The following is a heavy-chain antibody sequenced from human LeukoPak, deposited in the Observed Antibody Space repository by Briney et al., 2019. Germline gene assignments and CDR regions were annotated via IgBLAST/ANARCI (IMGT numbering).Heavy chain of an antibody. J-gene: IGHJ2*01. Sequence: PGGSLRLSCAASGFTFDDYAMHWVRQAPGKGLEWVSAISGSGGSTYYADSVKGRFTISRDNSKNTLYLQMNSLRAEDTAVYYCAKDRSSSWYHNWYFDLWGRGTLVTVSS. CDR2: ISGSGGST. CDR1: GFTFDDYA. CDR3: AKDRSSSWYHNWYFDL. D-gene: IGHD6-13*01. V-gene: IGHV3-23*01.